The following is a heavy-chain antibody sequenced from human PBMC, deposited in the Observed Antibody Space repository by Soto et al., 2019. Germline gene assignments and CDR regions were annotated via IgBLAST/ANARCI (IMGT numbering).Heavy chain of an antibody. V-gene: IGHV1-8*01. CDR3: ARGDGVVVAATHFWFDP. J-gene: IGHJ5*02. Sequence: GASVKVSCKASGYTFTSYDINWVRQATGQGLEWMGWMNPNSGNTGYAQKFQGRVTMTRNTSISTAYMELSSLRSEDTAVYYCARGDGVVVAATHFWFDPWGQGALVTVSS. CDR2: MNPNSGNT. CDR1: GYTFTSYD. D-gene: IGHD2-15*01.